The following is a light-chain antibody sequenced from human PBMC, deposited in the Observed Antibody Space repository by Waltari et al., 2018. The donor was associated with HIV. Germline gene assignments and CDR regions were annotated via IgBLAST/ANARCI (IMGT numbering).Light chain of an antibody. CDR2: DAS. Sequence: EIVLTQSPATLSLSPGERATLSCRASQSVSDYLAWYQQKPGQAPRLLIYDASNRATGIPARFSGSGSGTDFTLTISSLEPEDFAVYYCQHSSSWLPYTFGQGTKLEIK. J-gene: IGKJ2*01. V-gene: IGKV3-11*01. CDR3: QHSSSWLPYT. CDR1: QSVSDY.